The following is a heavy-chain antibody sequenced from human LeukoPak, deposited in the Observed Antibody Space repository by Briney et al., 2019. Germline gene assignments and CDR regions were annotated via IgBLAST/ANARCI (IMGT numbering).Heavy chain of an antibody. CDR3: AKDEAGYDY. V-gene: IGHV3-23*01. D-gene: IGHD6-19*01. CDR2: ISGGGITT. J-gene: IGHJ4*02. Sequence: GGSLRLSCAASGFTFSNYAMSWVRQAPGKGLEWVSTISGGGITTYYADSAKGRFTISRDNSKNTMFLQMNSLRADDTAVYYCAKDEAGYDYWGQGTLVTVSS. CDR1: GFTFSNYA.